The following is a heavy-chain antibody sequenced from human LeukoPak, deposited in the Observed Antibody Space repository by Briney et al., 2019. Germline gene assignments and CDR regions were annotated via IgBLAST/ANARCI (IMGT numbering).Heavy chain of an antibody. CDR2: IYHSRST. Sequence: SETLSATCAASGYSISSGYYWGWIRQPPGKGLEWIGSIYHSRSTYYNPSLKSRVTISVDTSKNQFSLKLSSVTAADMAVYYCARDLVVPAATVSYYDYGMDVWGKGTTVTVSS. D-gene: IGHD2-2*01. V-gene: IGHV4-38-2*02. J-gene: IGHJ6*04. CDR3: ARDLVVPAATVSYYDYGMDV. CDR1: GYSISSGYY.